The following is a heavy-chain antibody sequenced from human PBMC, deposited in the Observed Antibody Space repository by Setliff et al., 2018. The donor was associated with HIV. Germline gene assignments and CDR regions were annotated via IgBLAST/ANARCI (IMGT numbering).Heavy chain of an antibody. CDR1: GGSFSGYR. CDR2: IDHTGNT. V-gene: IGHV4-34*01. Sequence: NPSETLSLTCAVYGGSFSGYRWTWIRQPPGKGLEWIGEIDHTGNTNYNPSLESRVTISVDTSKNQFSLKVDSVTAADTATYYCARHTEDITGTTHLFDYWGQGTLVTVSS. CDR3: ARHTEDITGTTHLFDY. D-gene: IGHD1-20*01. J-gene: IGHJ4*02.